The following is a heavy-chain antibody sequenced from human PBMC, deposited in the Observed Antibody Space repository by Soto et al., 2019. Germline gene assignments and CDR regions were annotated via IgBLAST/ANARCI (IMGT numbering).Heavy chain of an antibody. CDR2: IIPILGIA. D-gene: IGHD3-10*01. V-gene: IGHV1-69*08. CDR1: GGTFSSYT. CDR3: VREPFRGVAHYDHPPANFDY. Sequence: QVQLVQSGAEVKKPGSSVKVSCKASGGTFSSYTISWVRQAPGQGLEWMGRIIPILGIANYAQKFQGRVTITADKSTSTAYMELSSLRSEDTAVYYCVREPFRGVAHYDHPPANFDYWGQGTLVTVSS. J-gene: IGHJ4*02.